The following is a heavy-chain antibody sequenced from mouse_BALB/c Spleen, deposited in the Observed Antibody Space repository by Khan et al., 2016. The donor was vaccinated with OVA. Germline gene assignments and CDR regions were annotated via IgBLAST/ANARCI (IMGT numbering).Heavy chain of an antibody. Sequence: EVQLQESGPCLVKPSQSLSLTWSVTVPSITSGYAWNWIRQLPGNKVEWLGYISYSGSTSHNPSLQSRILSNRDTSMVQFFLQLHSVSPEATATSYCATSGTVATVVATGVDYWGQGPTLAGSS. D-gene: IGHD1-1*01. CDR2: ISYSGST. J-gene: IGHJ2*01. CDR1: VPSITSGYA. V-gene: IGHV3-2*02. CDR3: ATSGTVATVVATGVDY.